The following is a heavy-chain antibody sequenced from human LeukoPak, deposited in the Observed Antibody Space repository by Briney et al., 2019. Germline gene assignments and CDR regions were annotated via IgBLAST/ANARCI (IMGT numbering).Heavy chain of an antibody. CDR2: ISYSGST. Sequence: RPSETLSLTCSVFGGSLNSGAYWWRWLRQQPGKGLEWFGYISYSGSTYYTPSLNSRVSISADTSKNQFSLNVRSVTAADTAMYYCARMPRGIEVVTPYYFDNWGQGALVTVSS. J-gene: IGHJ4*02. D-gene: IGHD2-21*02. CDR3: ARMPRGIEVVTPYYFDN. V-gene: IGHV4-31*03. CDR1: GGSLNSGAYW.